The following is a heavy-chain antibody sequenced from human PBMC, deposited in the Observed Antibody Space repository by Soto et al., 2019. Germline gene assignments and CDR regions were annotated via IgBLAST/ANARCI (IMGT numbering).Heavy chain of an antibody. Sequence: GASVKVSCKASGGTFSSYAISWVRQAPGQGLEWMGGIIPIFRTANYAQKFQGRVTITADEPTSTAYMELSSLRSEDTAVYYCARASITIFGVPHRGWFDPWGQGTLVTVSS. J-gene: IGHJ5*02. D-gene: IGHD3-3*01. CDR2: IIPIFRTA. CDR3: ARASITIFGVPHRGWFDP. CDR1: GGTFSSYA. V-gene: IGHV1-69*13.